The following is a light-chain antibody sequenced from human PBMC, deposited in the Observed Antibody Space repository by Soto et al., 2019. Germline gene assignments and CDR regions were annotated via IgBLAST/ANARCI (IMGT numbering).Light chain of an antibody. CDR1: QSIGYW. J-gene: IGKJ1*01. CDR2: AAS. Sequence: DIHMTQSPSRLSASVGDRVTIKSRASQSIGYWLAWYQQKPGKAPNLLIYAASTLETGVPSRFSGSGSGTDFTLTISSLQPEDFATYYCQQSYSTPRTFGQGTKVDI. CDR3: QQSYSTPRT. V-gene: IGKV1-39*01.